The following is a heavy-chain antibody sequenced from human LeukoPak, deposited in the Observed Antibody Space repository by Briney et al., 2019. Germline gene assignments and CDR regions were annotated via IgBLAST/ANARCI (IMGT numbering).Heavy chain of an antibody. J-gene: IGHJ3*02. CDR1: GGSISSYY. CDR2: IYYSGST. CDR3: ARSPPKRLRVGLDAFDI. D-gene: IGHD4-17*01. V-gene: IGHV4-59*01. Sequence: SETLSLTCTVSGGSISSYYWSWIRQPPGKGLEWIGYIYYSGSTNYDPSLKSRVTISVDTSKNQFSLKLSPVTAADTAVYYCARSPPKRLRVGLDAFDIWGQGTMVTVSS.